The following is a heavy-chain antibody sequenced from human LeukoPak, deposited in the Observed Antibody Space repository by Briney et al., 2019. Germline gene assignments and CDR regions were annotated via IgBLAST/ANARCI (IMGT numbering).Heavy chain of an antibody. Sequence: ASVKVSCKASGYTFTNYYMHWVRQAPGQGLEWMGWIDPNTGDTNYSQNIQGRAAMTRDTSINTAYMEFTSLGSDDTAVYYCARGRTMDGSTPPFEIWGQGTMVTVSS. CDR2: IDPNTGDT. D-gene: IGHD4/OR15-4a*01. J-gene: IGHJ3*02. CDR1: GYTFTNYY. CDR3: ARGRTMDGSTPPFEI. V-gene: IGHV1-2*02.